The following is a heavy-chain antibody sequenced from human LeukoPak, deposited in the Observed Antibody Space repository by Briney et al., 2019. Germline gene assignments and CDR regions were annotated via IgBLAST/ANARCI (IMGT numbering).Heavy chain of an antibody. D-gene: IGHD6-13*01. CDR1: GGSISSGDYY. CDR2: IYYSGST. CDR3: ARGDYSSSWRNWYFDL. V-gene: IGHV4-61*08. J-gene: IGHJ2*01. Sequence: SETLSLTCTVSGGSISSGDYYWSWIRQPPGKGLEWIGYIYYSGSTNYNPSLKSRVTISVDTSKNQFSLKLSSVTAADTAVYYCARGDYSSSWRNWYFDLWGRGTLVTVSS.